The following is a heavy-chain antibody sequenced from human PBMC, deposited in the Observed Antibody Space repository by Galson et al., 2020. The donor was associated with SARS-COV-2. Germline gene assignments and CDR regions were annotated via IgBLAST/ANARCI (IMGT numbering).Heavy chain of an antibody. Sequence: ASVKVSCKASGYTFTGYYMHWVRQAPGQGLEWMGWINPNSGGTNYAQKFQGWVTMTRDTSISTAYMELSRLRSDDTAVYYCARDDRGSTSWDCDYWGQGTLVTVSS. D-gene: IGHD1-1*01. CDR2: INPNSGGT. CDR3: ARDDRGSTSWDCDY. CDR1: GYTFTGYY. J-gene: IGHJ4*02. V-gene: IGHV1-2*04.